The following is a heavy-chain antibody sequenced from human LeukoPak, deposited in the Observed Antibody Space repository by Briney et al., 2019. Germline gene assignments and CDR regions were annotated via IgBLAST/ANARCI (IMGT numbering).Heavy chain of an antibody. CDR2: IRQDGSEM. V-gene: IGHV3-7*01. Sequence: GGSLRLSCAASGFIFSNYWMTWVRQAPGKGLEWVAHIRQDGSEMHYVDSVKDRFTISRDNAKNSLYLQMDSLRAEDTAVYYCARDWGSTGYDLYDSWGQGTLVTVSS. J-gene: IGHJ4*02. CDR3: ARDWGSTGYDLYDS. CDR1: GFIFSNYW. D-gene: IGHD5-12*01.